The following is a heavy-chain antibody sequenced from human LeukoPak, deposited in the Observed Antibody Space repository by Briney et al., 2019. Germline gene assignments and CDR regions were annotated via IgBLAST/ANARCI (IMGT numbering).Heavy chain of an antibody. J-gene: IGHJ6*03. V-gene: IGHV1-69*13. Sequence: ASVKVSCKASGGTFSSYAISWVRQAPGQGLEWMGGIIPIFGTANYAQKFQGRVTITADESTSTAYMELSSLRSEDTAVYYCARGGGQLGPGYYYYMDVWGKGTTVTVSS. CDR1: GGTFSSYA. D-gene: IGHD6-6*01. CDR2: IIPIFGTA. CDR3: ARGGGQLGPGYYYYMDV.